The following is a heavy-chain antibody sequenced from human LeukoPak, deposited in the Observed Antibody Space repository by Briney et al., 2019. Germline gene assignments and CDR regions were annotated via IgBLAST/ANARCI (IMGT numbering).Heavy chain of an antibody. J-gene: IGHJ4*01. CDR3: VRDGGYTGGWTYGAGDY. CDR2: ISTDGNEK. D-gene: IGHD2-8*02. V-gene: IGHV3-30*04. CDR1: GFTFSAYV. Sequence: PGGSLRLSCAASGFTFSAYVMHWVRQAPGKGLECVAVISTDGNEKYYADSVKGRFSISRDNSKNTLYLQMSSLRTEDTAVYYCVRDGGYTGGWTYGAGDYWGQGNLVTASS.